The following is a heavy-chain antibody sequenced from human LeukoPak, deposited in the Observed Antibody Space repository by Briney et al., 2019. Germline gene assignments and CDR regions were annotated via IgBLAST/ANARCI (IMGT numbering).Heavy chain of an antibody. J-gene: IGHJ3*02. V-gene: IGHV3-21*01. D-gene: IGHD6-13*01. Sequence: GGSLRLSCAASGFTFSSYSMNWVRKAPGKGLEWVSSISSSSSYIYYADSVKGRFTISRDNAKNSLYLQMNSLRAEDTAVYYCARGRLIAAASGAFDIWGQGTMVTVSS. CDR3: ARGRLIAAASGAFDI. CDR1: GFTFSSYS. CDR2: ISSSSSYI.